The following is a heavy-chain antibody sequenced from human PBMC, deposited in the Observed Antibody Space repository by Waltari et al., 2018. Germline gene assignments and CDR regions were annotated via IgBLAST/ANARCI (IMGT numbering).Heavy chain of an antibody. Sequence: QVQLQESGPGLVKPSETLSLTCTVSGGSISSYYWSWIRQPQGQGLEWIGYIYYSGSTNYNPSLKSRVTISVDTSKNQFSLKLSSVTAADTAVYYCARAPGTMIVEEWYFDLWGRGTLVTVSS. CDR1: GGSISSYY. D-gene: IGHD3-22*01. V-gene: IGHV4-59*01. J-gene: IGHJ2*01. CDR2: IYYSGST. CDR3: ARAPGTMIVEEWYFDL.